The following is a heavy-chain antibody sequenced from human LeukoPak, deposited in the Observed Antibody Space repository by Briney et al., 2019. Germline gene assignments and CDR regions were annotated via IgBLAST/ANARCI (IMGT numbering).Heavy chain of an antibody. CDR3: ARVGDHFHWYLDL. V-gene: IGHV3-53*01. Sequence: GGSLRLSCAASGFTVTSKYINWVRQAPGKGLEWVSILYSGSDTYYADSVKGRFTISKDSSKNILSLQMNNLRAEDTAVYYWARVGDHFHWYLDLWGRGTLVTVSS. CDR2: LYSGSDT. J-gene: IGHJ2*01. CDR1: GFTVTSKY. D-gene: IGHD3-10*01.